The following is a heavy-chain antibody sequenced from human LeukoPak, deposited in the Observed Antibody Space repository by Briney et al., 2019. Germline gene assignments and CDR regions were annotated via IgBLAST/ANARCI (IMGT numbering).Heavy chain of an antibody. J-gene: IGHJ5*02. D-gene: IGHD2-15*01. CDR2: IYSGGST. V-gene: IGHV3-66*01. Sequence: GGSLRLSCAASGFTVSSNYMSWVRQAPGEGLEWVSVIYSGGSTYYADSVKGRFTISRDNSKNTLYLQMNSLRAEDTAVYYCARFPSDMMSWFDPWGQGTLVTVSS. CDR1: GFTVSSNY. CDR3: ARFPSDMMSWFDP.